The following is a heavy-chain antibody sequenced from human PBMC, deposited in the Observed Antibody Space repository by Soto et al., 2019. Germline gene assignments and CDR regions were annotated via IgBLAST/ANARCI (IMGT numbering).Heavy chain of an antibody. D-gene: IGHD3-10*01. CDR1: GGSISSGGYY. CDR3: ARDGRGSGINWFDP. Sequence: QVQLQESGPGLVKPSQTLSLTCTVSGGSISSGGYYWSWIRQHPGKGLEWIGYIYYSGSTYYNPSLKSGVTISVDTSKNQFSLKLSSVTAADTAVYYCARDGRGSGINWFDPWGQGTLVTVSS. V-gene: IGHV4-31*03. J-gene: IGHJ5*02. CDR2: IYYSGST.